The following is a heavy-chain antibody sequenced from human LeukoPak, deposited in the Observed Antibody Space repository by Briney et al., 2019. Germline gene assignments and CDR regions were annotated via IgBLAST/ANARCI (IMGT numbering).Heavy chain of an antibody. CDR2: IIPIFRTP. CDR3: ARSRRAGYNVYYFDS. CDR1: GGTFSSYG. J-gene: IGHJ4*02. V-gene: IGHV1-69*05. D-gene: IGHD5-24*01. Sequence: ASVKVSCKASGGTFSSYGISWVRQAPGQGLEWMGGIIPIFRTPNYAPNFRGRVTITTDESSTTVYMELSSLGSDDTAVYYCARSRRAGYNVYYFDSWGQGTLLTVSS.